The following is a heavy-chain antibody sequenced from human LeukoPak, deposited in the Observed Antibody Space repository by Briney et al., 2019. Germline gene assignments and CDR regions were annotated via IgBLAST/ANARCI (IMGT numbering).Heavy chain of an antibody. D-gene: IGHD1-26*01. J-gene: IGHJ4*02. CDR1: GFTFSNNA. CDR2: TSTSGGSA. CDR3: ARYSGSYYYPPAWDL. Sequence: GGSLRLSCATSGFTFSNNAMSWVRQAPGKGLEWVSATSTSGGSAYYADSVKGRFTISRDNSKNTLYLQMDSLRADDTAVYYCARYSGSYYYPPAWDLWGQGTLVTVSS. V-gene: IGHV3-23*01.